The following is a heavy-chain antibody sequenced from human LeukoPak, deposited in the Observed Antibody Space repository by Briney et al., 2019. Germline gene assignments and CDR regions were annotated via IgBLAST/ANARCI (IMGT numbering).Heavy chain of an antibody. CDR1: GFTFSTYW. D-gene: IGHD5-24*01. CDR3: ARDRRDGYNVLDY. CDR2: MKQDGSEK. Sequence: GGSLRLSCAASGFTFSTYWMTWVRQAPGKGLEWVANMKQDGSEKYYVDSVKGRFTISRDNAKNSLYLQMNSLSAEDTAIYYCARDRRDGYNVLDYWGQGTLVTVSS. J-gene: IGHJ4*02. V-gene: IGHV3-7*01.